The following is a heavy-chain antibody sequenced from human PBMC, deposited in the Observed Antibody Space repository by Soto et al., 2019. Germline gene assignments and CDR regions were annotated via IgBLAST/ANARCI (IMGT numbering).Heavy chain of an antibody. V-gene: IGHV4-59*01. J-gene: IGHJ5*02. Sequence: SETLSLTCTVSGGSISSYYWSWIRQPPGKGLGWIGYIYYSGSTNYNPSLKSRVTISVDTSKNQFSLKLSSVTAADTAVYYCARATAAAGAFDPWGQGTLVTVSS. D-gene: IGHD6-13*01. CDR2: IYYSGST. CDR1: GGSISSYY. CDR3: ARATAAAGAFDP.